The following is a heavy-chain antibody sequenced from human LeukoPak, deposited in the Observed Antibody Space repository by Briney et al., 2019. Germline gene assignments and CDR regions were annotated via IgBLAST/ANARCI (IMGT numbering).Heavy chain of an antibody. CDR3: AKSMVATMMTFDY. Sequence: GGSLRLSCAVSGFTVSSNYMSWVRQAPGKGLEWVAVIYSGGRTYYADSVKGRFTISRDNSKNTLYLQMNSLRAEDTAVYYCAKSMVATMMTFDYWGQGTLVTVSS. D-gene: IGHD5-12*01. CDR2: IYSGGRT. J-gene: IGHJ4*02. CDR1: GFTVSSNY. V-gene: IGHV3-53*05.